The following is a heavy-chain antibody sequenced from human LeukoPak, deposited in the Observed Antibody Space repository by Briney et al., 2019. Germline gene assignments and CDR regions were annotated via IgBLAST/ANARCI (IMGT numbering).Heavy chain of an antibody. V-gene: IGHV3-7*01. D-gene: IGHD3-22*01. CDR1: GFTFSSYW. Sequence: GGSLRLSCAASGFTFSSYWMSWVRQAPGKGLEWVANIKQDGSEKYYVDSVKGRFTISRDNAKNSLYLEMSSLRAEDTAVYYCASYSSGNGREFQHWGQGTLVTVSS. CDR2: IKQDGSEK. CDR3: ASYSSGNGREFQH. J-gene: IGHJ1*01.